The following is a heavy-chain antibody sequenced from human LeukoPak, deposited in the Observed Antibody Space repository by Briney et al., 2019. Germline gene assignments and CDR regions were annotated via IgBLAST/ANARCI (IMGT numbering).Heavy chain of an antibody. CDR1: GGTFSSYA. J-gene: IGHJ3*02. D-gene: IGHD2-2*01. V-gene: IGHV1-69*13. Sequence: VASVKVSCKASGGTFSSYAISWVRQAPGQGLEWMGGINPIFGTANYAQKFQGRVTITADESTSTAYMELSSLRSEDTAVYYCAREMKLGYCSSTSCFHYAFDIWGQGTMVTVSS. CDR3: AREMKLGYCSSTSCFHYAFDI. CDR2: INPIFGTA.